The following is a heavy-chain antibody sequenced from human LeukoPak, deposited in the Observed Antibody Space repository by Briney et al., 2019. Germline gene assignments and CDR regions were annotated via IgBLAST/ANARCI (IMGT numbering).Heavy chain of an antibody. CDR2: IKQDGSEK. D-gene: IGHD5-24*01. CDR3: ARDWNKGDAEDY. V-gene: IGHV3-7*01. J-gene: IGHJ4*02. CDR1: GFTFSDYA. Sequence: PGGSLRLSCAASGFTFSDYAMNWVRQAPGKGLEWVANIKQDGSEKYYVDSVKGRFTISRDNAKNSLYLQMNSLRAEDTAVYYCARDWNKGDAEDYWGQGTLVTVSS.